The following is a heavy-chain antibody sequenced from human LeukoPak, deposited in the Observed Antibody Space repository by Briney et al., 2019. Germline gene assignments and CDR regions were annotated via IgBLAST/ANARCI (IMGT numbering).Heavy chain of an antibody. CDR1: GGSFSGYY. V-gene: IGHV4-34*01. J-gene: IGHJ6*02. CDR2: INHSGST. Sequence: KASETLSLTCAVYGGSFSGYYWSWIRQPPGKGLEWIGEINHSGSTNYNPSLKSRVTISVDTSKNQFSLKLSSVTAADTAVYYCARGRGNFWSGYYPYYYYYGMDVWGQGTTVTVSS. D-gene: IGHD3-3*01. CDR3: ARGRGNFWSGYYPYYYYYGMDV.